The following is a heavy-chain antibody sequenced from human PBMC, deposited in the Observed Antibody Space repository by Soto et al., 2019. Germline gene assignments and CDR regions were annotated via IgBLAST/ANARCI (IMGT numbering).Heavy chain of an antibody. Sequence: QVQLVQSGAEVKKPGASVKVSCKASGYTFTSYYMHWVRQAPGQGLEWMGIINPSGGSTSYAQKFQGRVTMTRDTSTSTVYIELSSLRSEDTAVYYCARGGVVLVPAANAFDIWGQGTMVTVSS. D-gene: IGHD2-2*01. CDR2: INPSGGST. V-gene: IGHV1-46*01. J-gene: IGHJ3*02. CDR3: ARGGVVLVPAANAFDI. CDR1: GYTFTSYY.